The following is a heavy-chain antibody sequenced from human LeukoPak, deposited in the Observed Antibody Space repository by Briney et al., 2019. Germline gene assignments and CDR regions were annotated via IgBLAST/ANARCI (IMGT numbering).Heavy chain of an antibody. CDR3: AKAKPQGSDRDFDY. V-gene: IGHV1-2*06. J-gene: IGHJ4*02. CDR2: INPNSGGT. D-gene: IGHD1-14*01. CDR1: GYTFTGYY. Sequence: EASVKVSCKASGYTFTGYYMHWVRQAPGQGLEWMGRINPNSGGTNYAQKFQGRVTMTGDTSITTAYMELNSLRSDDTAVYYCAKAKPQGSDRDFDYWGQGTLVTVSS.